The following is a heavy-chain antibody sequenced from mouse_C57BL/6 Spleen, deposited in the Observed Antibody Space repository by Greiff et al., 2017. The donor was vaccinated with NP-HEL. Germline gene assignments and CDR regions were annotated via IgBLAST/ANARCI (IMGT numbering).Heavy chain of an antibody. Sequence: VKLVESGPGLVQPSQSLSITCTVSGFSLTSYGVHWVRQSPGKGLEWLGVIWSGGSTDYNAAFISRLSISKDNSKSQVFFKMNSLQADDTAIYYCATYSNYVDYYAMDYWGQGTSVTVSS. V-gene: IGHV2-2*01. CDR2: IWSGGST. J-gene: IGHJ4*01. CDR3: ATYSNYVDYYAMDY. CDR1: GFSLTSYG. D-gene: IGHD2-5*01.